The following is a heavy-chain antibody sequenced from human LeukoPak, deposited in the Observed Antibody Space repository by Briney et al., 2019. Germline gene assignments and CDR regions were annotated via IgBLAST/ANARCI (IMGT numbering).Heavy chain of an antibody. CDR3: TRDFDY. V-gene: IGHV6-1*01. J-gene: IGHJ4*02. Sequence: SETLSLTCTVSGGSISSYYWSWIRQSPSRGLEWLGRTYYRSKWYNDYAVSVKSRISINPDTSKNHLSLQLNSVTPEDTAVYYCTRDFDYWGQGTLVTVSS. CDR2: TYYRSKWYN. CDR1: GGSISSYY.